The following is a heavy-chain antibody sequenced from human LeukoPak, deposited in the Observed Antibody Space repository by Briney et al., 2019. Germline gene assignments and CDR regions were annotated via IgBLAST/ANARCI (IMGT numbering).Heavy chain of an antibody. CDR1: GFTFSRYA. V-gene: IGHV3-23*01. CDR3: ARAADDYFFDY. J-gene: IGHJ4*02. D-gene: IGHD2-21*02. CDR2: IGGSGGST. Sequence: GGSLRLSCAGSGFTFSRYAMSWVRQAPGKGLEWVSGIGGSGGSTYYADSVKGRFTISRDNSKNTLFLQMISLRAEDTAVYYCARAADDYFFDYWGQGTLVTVSS.